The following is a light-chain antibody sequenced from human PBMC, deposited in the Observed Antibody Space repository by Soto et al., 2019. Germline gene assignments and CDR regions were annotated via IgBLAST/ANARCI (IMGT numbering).Light chain of an antibody. V-gene: IGKV3-20*01. CDR2: GAS. Sequence: EIVLTQSPGTLSLSPGKRATLSCRASQSISSSYLAWYQQRPGQAPRLLIYGASSRVTGIPDRFSGSGSGTEFTLTISRLEPEDFAVYYCQQYNNWPRTFGQGTKVDIK. CDR3: QQYNNWPRT. J-gene: IGKJ1*01. CDR1: QSISSSY.